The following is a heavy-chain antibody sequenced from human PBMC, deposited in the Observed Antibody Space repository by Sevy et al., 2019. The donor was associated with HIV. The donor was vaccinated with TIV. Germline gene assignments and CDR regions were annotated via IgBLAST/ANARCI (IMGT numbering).Heavy chain of an antibody. V-gene: IGHV3-30-3*01. CDR1: GFTFSSYA. J-gene: IGHJ3*02. CDR3: ARDRKGGDAFDI. Sequence: GGSLRLSCAASGFTFSSYAMHWVRQAPGKGLEWVAVISYDGSDKYYADSVKGRFTISRDNSKNTLYLQMNSLRAEGTAVYYCARDRKGGDAFDIWGQGTMVTVSS. CDR2: ISYDGSDK. D-gene: IGHD3-16*01.